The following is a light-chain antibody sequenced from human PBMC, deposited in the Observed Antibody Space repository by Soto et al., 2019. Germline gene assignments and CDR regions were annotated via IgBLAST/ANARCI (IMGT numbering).Light chain of an antibody. Sequence: EIVMTQSPATLSVSPGERATLSCRASQSVSSNLAWYQQKPGQAPRLIIYGASIRATGIPARFSGSGSGTEFTLTISSLQSEDFAVYYCQQYNNWTLTFGGGTKVEIK. J-gene: IGKJ4*01. V-gene: IGKV3-15*01. CDR1: QSVSSN. CDR3: QQYNNWTLT. CDR2: GAS.